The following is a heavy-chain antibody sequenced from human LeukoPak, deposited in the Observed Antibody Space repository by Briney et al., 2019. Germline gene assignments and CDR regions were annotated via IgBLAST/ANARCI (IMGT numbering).Heavy chain of an antibody. CDR1: GFTFSTYA. V-gene: IGHV3-23*01. D-gene: IGHD3-10*01. CDR3: AKDSKDTMVRDY. J-gene: IGHJ4*02. CDR2: ISGSGGST. Sequence: GGSLRLSCAASGFTFSTYAMSWVRQAPGKGLEWVSAISGSGGSTYYADSVKGRFTISRDNSKNALYLQMNSLRAEDTAVYYCAKDSKDTMVRDYWGQGTLATVSS.